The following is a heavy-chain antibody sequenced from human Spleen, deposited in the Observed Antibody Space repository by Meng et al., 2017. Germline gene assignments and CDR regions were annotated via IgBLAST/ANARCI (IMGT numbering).Heavy chain of an antibody. Sequence: GGSLRLSCAASGFTFDDYGMSWVRQTPGKGLEWIGRMKSNVDGGTVDYAAAVKGRFFISRDDSENTFYLQMNSLKTEDTAVYYCSGHDDYWGQGTLVTVSS. V-gene: IGHV3-15*01. CDR3: SGHDDY. CDR2: MKSNVDGGTV. CDR1: GFTFDDYG. D-gene: IGHD5-12*01. J-gene: IGHJ4*01.